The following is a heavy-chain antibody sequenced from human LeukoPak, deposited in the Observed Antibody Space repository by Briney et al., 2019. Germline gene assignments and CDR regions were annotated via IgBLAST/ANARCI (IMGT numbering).Heavy chain of an antibody. Sequence: GGSLRLSCAASGFTFTSYYMHWVRQAPGQGLEWMGIINPSGGSTSYAQKFQGRVTMTRDMSTSTVYMELSSLRSEDTAVYYCARGGYKLFDYWGQGTLVTVSS. J-gene: IGHJ4*02. D-gene: IGHD5-24*01. V-gene: IGHV1-46*01. CDR2: INPSGGST. CDR1: GFTFTSYY. CDR3: ARGGYKLFDY.